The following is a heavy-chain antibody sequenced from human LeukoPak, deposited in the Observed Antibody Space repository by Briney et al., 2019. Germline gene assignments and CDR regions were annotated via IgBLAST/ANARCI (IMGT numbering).Heavy chain of an antibody. CDR2: INAANGDT. V-gene: IGHV1-3*03. Sequence: WASVTVSCKASGYTFTNYAMHWLRQAPGQRLEWMGWINAANGDTNYSQEFQGRLTLTRDTSASTTYMELSSLRSEDMAVYFCARVLPGGPFDYWGQGTLVTVSS. CDR1: GYTFTNYA. CDR3: ARVLPGGPFDY. D-gene: IGHD3-10*01. J-gene: IGHJ4*02.